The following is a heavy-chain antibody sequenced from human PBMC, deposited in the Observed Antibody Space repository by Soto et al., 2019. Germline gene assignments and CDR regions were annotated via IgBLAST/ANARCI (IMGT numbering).Heavy chain of an antibody. CDR1: GFTFTSAW. Sequence: GGSLRLSCAASGFTFTSAWMNWVRQVPGKGLEWVGRIRSKPSGGTTDYAAPAQGRFTISRDDSKNMVDLQMNSLKTEDTAVYYCTVSGNYYELYWGQGSLVTVSS. J-gene: IGHJ4*02. CDR2: IRSKPSGGTT. V-gene: IGHV3-15*07. D-gene: IGHD1-26*01. CDR3: TVSGNYYELY.